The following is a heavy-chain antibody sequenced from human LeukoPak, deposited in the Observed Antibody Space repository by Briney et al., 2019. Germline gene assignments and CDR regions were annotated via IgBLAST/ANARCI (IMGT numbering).Heavy chain of an antibody. CDR2: VRYDGSNE. Sequence: GGSLRLSCAASGFVFSDYGMHWVRQAPGKGLEWVAFVRYDGSNEYYADSMKGRFTISRDNSKNTLYLQMNSLRAEDTAVYYCAKAPPGAYYYYMDVWGKGTTVTVSS. CDR1: GFVFSDYG. CDR3: AKAPPGAYYYYMDV. J-gene: IGHJ6*03. V-gene: IGHV3-30*02. D-gene: IGHD7-27*01.